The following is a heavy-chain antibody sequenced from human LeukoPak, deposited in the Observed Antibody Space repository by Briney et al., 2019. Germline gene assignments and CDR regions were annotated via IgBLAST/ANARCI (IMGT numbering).Heavy chain of an antibody. J-gene: IGHJ4*02. CDR2: IKQDGSEK. Sequence: PGGSLRLSCAASGFTFSSYWMSWVRQAPGKGLEWVANIKQDGSEKYYVESVKGRYTISRDNAKNSLDLQMDSLRAEDTAVYYCASGGYCSGGSCYALDYWGQGTLVTVSS. CDR1: GFTFSSYW. CDR3: ASGGYCSGGSCYALDY. D-gene: IGHD2-15*01. V-gene: IGHV3-7*01.